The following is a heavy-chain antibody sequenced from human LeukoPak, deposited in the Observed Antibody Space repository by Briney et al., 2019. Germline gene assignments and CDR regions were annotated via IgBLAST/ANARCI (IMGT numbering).Heavy chain of an antibody. CDR2: ISAYNGNT. J-gene: IGHJ5*02. CDR3: ARDVEDDYDSSGYSAGP. D-gene: IGHD3-22*01. CDR1: GYTFTSYG. V-gene: IGHV1-18*01. Sequence: GASVKVSCKASGYTFTSYGISWVRQAPGQGLEWMGWISAYNGNTNYAQKLQGRVTMTTDTSTSTAYMELRSLRSDDTAVYYCARDVEDDYDSSGYSAGPWGQGTLVTVSS.